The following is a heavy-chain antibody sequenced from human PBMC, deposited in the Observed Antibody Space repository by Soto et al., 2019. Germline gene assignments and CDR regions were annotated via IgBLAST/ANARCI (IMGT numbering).Heavy chain of an antibody. CDR3: ARDNNDFWSLYPLAFDY. D-gene: IGHD3-3*01. V-gene: IGHV4-4*07. CDR2: ISTSGHV. J-gene: IGHJ4*02. Sequence: PSETLSLTXSVSGGSLSKYYWSWIRQPAGKGLEWIGRISTSGHVVSKVSLRSRLTMSVDMSNNHFSLKLTSVTAADTAVYYCARDNNDFWSLYPLAFDYWGQGALVTVSS. CDR1: GGSLSKYY.